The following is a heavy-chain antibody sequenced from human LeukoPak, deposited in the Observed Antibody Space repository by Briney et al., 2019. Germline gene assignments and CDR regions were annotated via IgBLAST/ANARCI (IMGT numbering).Heavy chain of an antibody. CDR2: MNPSSGNT. J-gene: IGHJ6*03. CDR3: ARRDNWNAASYYYMDV. V-gene: IGHV1-8*01. CDR1: GFTFISYD. D-gene: IGHD1-1*01. Sequence: ASVKVSCKASGFTFISYDIVWVRQAAGPGLEWLGWMNPSSGNTGYSQKFQGRVTMTRNTSISTAYLVLSSLISEDTAVYYCARRDNWNAASYYYMDVWGEGTTVTVSS.